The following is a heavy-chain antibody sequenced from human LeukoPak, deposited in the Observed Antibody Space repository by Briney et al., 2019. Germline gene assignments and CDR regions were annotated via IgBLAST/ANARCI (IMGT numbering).Heavy chain of an antibody. J-gene: IGHJ4*02. V-gene: IGHV3-7*01. D-gene: IGHD3-3*01. CDR3: AREGVFVKGITIFGVVPKLMRKPDY. Sequence: PGGSLRLSCAASGFTFSSYWMSWVRQAPGKGLEWVANIKQDGSEKYYVDSVKGRFTISRDNAKNSLYLQMNSLRAEDTAVYYCAREGVFVKGITIFGVVPKLMRKPDYWGQGTLVTVSS. CDR2: IKQDGSEK. CDR1: GFTFSSYW.